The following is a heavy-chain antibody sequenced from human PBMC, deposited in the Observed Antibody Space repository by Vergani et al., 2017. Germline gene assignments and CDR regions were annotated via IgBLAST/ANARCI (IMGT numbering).Heavy chain of an antibody. CDR1: GFTFDDYD. CDR3: AKGGDYYYYYMDV. Sequence: EVQLVESGGGLVQPGRSLRLSCAASGFTFDDYDMHWVRQPPGKGLEWVSGMSWNSGSIGYADSVKGRFTISRDNAKNSLYLQMNSLRAEDTAFYYCAKGGDYYYYYMDVWGKGTTVTVSS. CDR2: MSWNSGSI. J-gene: IGHJ6*03. V-gene: IGHV3-9*01.